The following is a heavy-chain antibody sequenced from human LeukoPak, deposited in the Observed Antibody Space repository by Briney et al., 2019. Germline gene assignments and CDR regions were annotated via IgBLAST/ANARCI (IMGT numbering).Heavy chain of an antibody. Sequence: SETLSLTCAVYGGSFSGYYWSWIRQPPGKGLEWIGEINHSGSTNYNPSLKSRVTISVDTSKNQFSPKLSSVTAADTAVYYCARDGSGSMGYRGQGTLVTVSS. CDR2: INHSGST. D-gene: IGHD3-10*01. V-gene: IGHV4-34*01. J-gene: IGHJ4*02. CDR3: ARDGSGSMGY. CDR1: GGSFSGYY.